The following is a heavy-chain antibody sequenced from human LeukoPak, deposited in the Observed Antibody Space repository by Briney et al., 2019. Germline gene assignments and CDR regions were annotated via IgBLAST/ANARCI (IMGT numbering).Heavy chain of an antibody. CDR1: GYTFTGYY. V-gene: IGHV1-2*02. Sequence: ASVKVSCKTSGYTFTGYYIHWVRQAPGQGLEWMGWIGSNSGDTNYAQKFQGRVTMTRDTSISTAYMELSRLRSDDTAVYYCARPFIETPSLGALDYWGQGTLVTVSS. J-gene: IGHJ4*02. D-gene: IGHD4-23*01. CDR2: IGSNSGDT. CDR3: ARPFIETPSLGALDY.